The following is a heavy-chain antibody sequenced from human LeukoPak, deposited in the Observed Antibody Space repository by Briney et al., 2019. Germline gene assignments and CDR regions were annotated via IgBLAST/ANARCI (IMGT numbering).Heavy chain of an antibody. CDR3: ARGPGGTSDY. CDR2: ISYDGSNK. J-gene: IGHJ4*02. CDR1: GFTFSSYA. V-gene: IGHV3-30-3*01. Sequence: PGRSLRLSCAASGFTFSSYAMHWVRRAPGKGLEWVAVISYDGSNKYYADSVKGRFTISRDNSKNTLYLQMNSLRAEDTAVYYCARGPGGTSDYWGQGTLVTVSS. D-gene: IGHD2-8*02.